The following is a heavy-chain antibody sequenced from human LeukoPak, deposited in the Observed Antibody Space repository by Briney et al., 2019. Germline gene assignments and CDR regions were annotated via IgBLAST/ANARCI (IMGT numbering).Heavy chain of an antibody. D-gene: IGHD6-13*01. CDR3: AKDLRYAAGPRDAFDI. V-gene: IGHV3-23*01. CDR1: GFTFSNHA. Sequence: GGSLRLSCEASGFTFSNHAMSWVRQAPGKGLEWVSAISGSGGSTYYADSVKGRFTISRDNSKNTLYLQVNSLRAEDTAVYYCAKDLRYAAGPRDAFDIWGQGTMVTVSS. J-gene: IGHJ3*02. CDR2: ISGSGGST.